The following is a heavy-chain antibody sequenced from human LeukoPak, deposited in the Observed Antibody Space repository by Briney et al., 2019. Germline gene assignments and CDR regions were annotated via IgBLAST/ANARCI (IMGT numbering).Heavy chain of an antibody. CDR2: ISGSGGST. J-gene: IGHJ4*02. CDR1: GFTFSSYA. D-gene: IGHD3-22*01. Sequence: GGSLRLSCAASGFTFSSYAMSWVRQAPGKGLEWVSAISGSGGSTYYADSVKGRFTISRDNSKNTLYLQMNSLRAEDTAVYYCASTPKDYDSSGPGLHWGQGTLVTVSS. CDR3: ASTPKDYDSSGPGLH. V-gene: IGHV3-23*01.